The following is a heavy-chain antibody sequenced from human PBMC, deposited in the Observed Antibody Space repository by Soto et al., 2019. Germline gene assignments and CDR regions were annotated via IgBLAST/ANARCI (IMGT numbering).Heavy chain of an antibody. Sequence: SETLSLTCTVSGGSISSYYWSWIRQPPGKGLEWIGYIYYSGSTNYNPSLKSRVTISVDTSKNQFSLKLSSVTAADTAVYYCARAYTAKGGLYYYYGMDVWGQGTTVT. CDR1: GGSISSYY. CDR3: ARAYTAKGGLYYYYGMDV. D-gene: IGHD5-18*01. CDR2: IYYSGST. V-gene: IGHV4-59*01. J-gene: IGHJ6*02.